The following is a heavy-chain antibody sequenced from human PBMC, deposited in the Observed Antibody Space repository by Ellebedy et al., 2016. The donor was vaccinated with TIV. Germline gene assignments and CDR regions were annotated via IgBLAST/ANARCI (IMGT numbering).Heavy chain of an antibody. D-gene: IGHD2-2*01. Sequence: GESLKISCAASGFTFRNYAINWVRQAPGKGLEWVSVIGGIVENTFYADSVKGRFTISRDNSKNTLYLQMHSLRVDDTDIYYCARDKGRPPANLDVWGQGTAVTVSS. CDR2: IGGIVENT. CDR1: GFTFRNYA. CDR3: ARDKGRPPANLDV. J-gene: IGHJ6*02. V-gene: IGHV3-23*01.